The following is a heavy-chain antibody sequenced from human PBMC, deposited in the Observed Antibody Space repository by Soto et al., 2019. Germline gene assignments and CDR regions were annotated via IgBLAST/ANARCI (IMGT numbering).Heavy chain of an antibody. CDR1: GYTVSSNY. CDR3: ARDGYGAPSGY. D-gene: IGHD4-17*01. J-gene: IGHJ4*02. CDR2: IYSGGST. V-gene: IGHV3-66*01. Sequence: EVQLVESGGGLVQPGGSLRLSCAASGYTVSSNYMSWVRQAPGKGLEWVSVIYSGGSTYYADSVKGRFTISRDNSKNTLYLQMNSLRAEDTAVYYCARDGYGAPSGYWGQGTLVTVSS.